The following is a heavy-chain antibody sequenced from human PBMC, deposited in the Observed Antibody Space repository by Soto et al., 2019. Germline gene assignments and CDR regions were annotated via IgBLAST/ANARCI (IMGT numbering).Heavy chain of an antibody. Sequence: ASVKVSCKASGYTFTSYDINWVRQATGQGLEWMGWMNPNSGNTGYAQKFQGRVTMTRNTSISTAYMELSSLRSEDTAVYYCARGKQHLPTRYYYYYMDVWGKGTTVTVSS. V-gene: IGHV1-8*01. CDR1: GYTFTSYD. CDR3: ARGKQHLPTRYYYYYMDV. D-gene: IGHD6-13*01. J-gene: IGHJ6*03. CDR2: MNPNSGNT.